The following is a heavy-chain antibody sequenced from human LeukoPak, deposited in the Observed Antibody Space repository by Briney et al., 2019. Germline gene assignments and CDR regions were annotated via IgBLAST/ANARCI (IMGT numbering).Heavy chain of an antibody. CDR1: GFTFSSYA. D-gene: IGHD3-22*01. V-gene: IGHV3-30-3*01. J-gene: IGHJ4*02. Sequence: GRSLRLSCAASGFTFSSYAMHWVRQAPGMGLEWVAVISYDGSNKYYADSVKGRFTISRDNSKNTLYLQMNSLRAEDTAVYYCARNWGSVYYDSSGILDYWGQGTLVTVSS. CDR2: ISYDGSNK. CDR3: ARNWGSVYYDSSGILDY.